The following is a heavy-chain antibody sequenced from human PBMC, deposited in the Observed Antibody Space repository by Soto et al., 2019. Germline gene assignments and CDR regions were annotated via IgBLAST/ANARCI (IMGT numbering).Heavy chain of an antibody. CDR2: IYYSGST. D-gene: IGHD3-3*01. J-gene: IGHJ4*02. Sequence: PSETLSLTCSVSGGSVSSESYYWSWIRQSPGKGLEYIGYIYYSGSTNYNPSLKSRVTMSLDTSKNQFSLKLSSVTAADTAVYYCASIVLRFLEWSPQYYFDYWGQGTLVTVSS. CDR3: ASIVLRFLEWSPQYYFDY. V-gene: IGHV4-61*01. CDR1: GGSVSSESYY.